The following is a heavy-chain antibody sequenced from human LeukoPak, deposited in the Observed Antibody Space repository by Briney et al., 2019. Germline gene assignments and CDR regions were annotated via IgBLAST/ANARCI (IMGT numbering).Heavy chain of an antibody. CDR3: ARDLLDGYNSYYYYGMDV. Sequence: ASVKVSCKASGYTFTGYYMHWVRQAPGQGLEWMGRINPNNGGTNCAQKFQGRVTITADESTSTAYMELSSLRSEDTAVYYCARDLLDGYNSYYYYGMDVWGQGTTVTVSS. D-gene: IGHD5-24*01. CDR2: INPNNGGT. J-gene: IGHJ6*02. CDR1: GYTFTGYY. V-gene: IGHV1-2*06.